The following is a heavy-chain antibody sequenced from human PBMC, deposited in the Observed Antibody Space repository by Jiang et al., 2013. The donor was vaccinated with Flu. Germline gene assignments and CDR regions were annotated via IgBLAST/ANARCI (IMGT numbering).Heavy chain of an antibody. CDR2: IYYSGST. J-gene: IGHJ5*02. CDR1: GGSISSGGYY. CDR3: ARFCSSTSCYVGKSFDP. Sequence: GPGLVKPSQTLSLTCTVSGGSISSGGYYWSWIRQHPGKGLEWIGYIYYSGSTYYNPSLKSRVTISVDTSKNQFSLKLSSVTAADTAVYYCARFCSSTSCYVGKSFDPWGQGTLVTVSS. D-gene: IGHD2-2*01. V-gene: IGHV4-31*03.